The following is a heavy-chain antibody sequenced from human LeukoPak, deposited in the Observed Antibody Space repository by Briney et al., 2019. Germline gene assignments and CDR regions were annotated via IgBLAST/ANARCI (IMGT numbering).Heavy chain of an antibody. CDR2: ISSSGGST. CDR3: AKDVMITFGPVMAPPFDY. D-gene: IGHD3-16*01. CDR1: GFTFSSYE. Sequence: GGSLRLSCAASGFTFSSYEMNWVRQAPGKGLEWVSGISSSGGSTYYPDSVKGRFTISRDNSKNTLFLLMNSLRAEDTAVYYCAKDVMITFGPVMAPPFDYWGQGTLVTVSS. J-gene: IGHJ4*02. V-gene: IGHV3-23*01.